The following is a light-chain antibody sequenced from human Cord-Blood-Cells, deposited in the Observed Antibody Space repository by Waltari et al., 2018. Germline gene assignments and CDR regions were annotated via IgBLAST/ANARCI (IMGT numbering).Light chain of an antibody. CDR3: QSADSSGTYV. CDR1: ALPKPY. V-gene: IGLV3-25*03. Sequence: SYELTPPPPVSVTPGQTARITCPGDALPKPYAYCYQQKPDQAPVQVIDKDRERPSGIPEQFSGSSSGTTVTLTISGVQAEDEADYYCQSADSSGTYVFGTGTKVTVL. J-gene: IGLJ1*01. CDR2: KDR.